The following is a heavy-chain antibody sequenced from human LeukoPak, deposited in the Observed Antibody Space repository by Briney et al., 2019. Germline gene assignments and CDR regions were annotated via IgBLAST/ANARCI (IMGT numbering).Heavy chain of an antibody. D-gene: IGHD4-17*01. CDR2: ISSSGSDT. J-gene: IGHJ4*02. CDR1: RFTFRDHF. CDR3: ATAPTEDGDGSSPGY. V-gene: IGHV3-11*04. Sequence: PGGSLRLSCAVSRFTFRDHFMSWIRQPPGKGLEYVSYISSSGSDTFYSDSVKGRFTVYRDNAKNSLFLQVHSLRAEDTAVYYCATAPTEDGDGSSPGYWGQGTLVTVSS.